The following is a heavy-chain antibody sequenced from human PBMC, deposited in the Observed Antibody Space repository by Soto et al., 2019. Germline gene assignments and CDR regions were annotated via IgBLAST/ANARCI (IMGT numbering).Heavy chain of an antibody. CDR3: ARVRVIRGVIPSHFGL. V-gene: IGHV1-69*06. J-gene: IGHJ4*02. D-gene: IGHD3-10*01. CDR1: GGTFNSYG. CDR2: IIPLYGTV. Sequence: QDHLAQSGAEVKKPGSSVTVSCKASGGTFNSYGISWVRQAPGQGLDWMGVIIPLYGTVNYAQKFQGRVSITADKSTSTAYMDLSSLRSDDTAVYYWARVRVIRGVIPSHFGLWCQGTLVTVSS.